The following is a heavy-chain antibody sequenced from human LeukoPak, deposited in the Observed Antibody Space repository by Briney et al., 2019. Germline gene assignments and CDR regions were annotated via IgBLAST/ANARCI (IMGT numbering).Heavy chain of an antibody. CDR2: ISYGGSNK. J-gene: IGHJ4*02. V-gene: IGHV3-30*18. D-gene: IGHD3-10*01. Sequence: PGRSLRLSCAASGFTFSSYGMHWVRQAPGKGLEWVAVISYGGSNKYYADSVKGRFTISRDNSKNTLYLQMNSLRAEDTAVYYCAQDLGSGSYYDYWGQGTLVTVSS. CDR1: GFTFSSYG. CDR3: AQDLGSGSYYDY.